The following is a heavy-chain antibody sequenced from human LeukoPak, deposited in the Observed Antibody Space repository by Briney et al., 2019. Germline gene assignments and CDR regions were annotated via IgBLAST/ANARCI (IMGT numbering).Heavy chain of an antibody. CDR1: GGSISSGSYY. V-gene: IGHV4-39*01. Sequence: SETLSLTCTVSGGSISSGSYYWAWIRQPPGKGLEWIGSIYYSGTTYYNPSLKSRVTISADTSKNQISLKLSSVTAADTAVYYCARAGLTYYYDSSGYYYFQHWGQGTLVTVSS. CDR3: ARAGLTYYYDSSGYYYFQH. D-gene: IGHD3-22*01. J-gene: IGHJ1*01. CDR2: IYYSGTT.